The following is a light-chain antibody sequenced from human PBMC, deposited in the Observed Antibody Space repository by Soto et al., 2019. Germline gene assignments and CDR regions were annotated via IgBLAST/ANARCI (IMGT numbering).Light chain of an antibody. CDR1: QSVSSY. V-gene: IGKV3-11*01. CDR3: QQRSNWPRT. Sequence: EIVLTQSPATLSLSPGERATLSCRASQSVSSYLAWYQQKPGQAPRLLIYDASNRATCIPARFSGSGSGTDFTLTISSLEPEDFAVYYWQQRSNWPRTFGQGTKLEIK. J-gene: IGKJ2*01. CDR2: DAS.